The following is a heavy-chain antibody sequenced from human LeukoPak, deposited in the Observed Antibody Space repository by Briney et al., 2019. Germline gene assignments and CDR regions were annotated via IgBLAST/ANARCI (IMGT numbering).Heavy chain of an antibody. J-gene: IGHJ6*03. V-gene: IGHV1-18*01. CDR1: GYTFTSYG. Sequence: ASVRVSCKASGYTFTSYGISWVRQAPGQGLEWMGWISAYNGNTNYAQKLQGRVTMTTDTSTSTAYMELRSLRSDDTAVYYCARAGYSYGYNFYYYMDVWGKGITVTVSS. CDR3: ARAGYSYGYNFYYYMDV. CDR2: ISAYNGNT. D-gene: IGHD5-18*01.